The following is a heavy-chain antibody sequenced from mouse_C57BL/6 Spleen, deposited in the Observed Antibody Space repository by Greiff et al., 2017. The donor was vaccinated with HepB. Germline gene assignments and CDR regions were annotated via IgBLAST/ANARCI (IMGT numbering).Heavy chain of an antibody. Sequence: EVKVEESGPGLVKPSQSLSLTCSVTGYSITSGYYWNWIRQFPGNKLEWMGYISYDGSNNYNPSLKNRISITRDTSKNQFFLKLNSVTTEDTATYYCARGDYYGSSWYFDVWGTGTTVTVSS. CDR1: GYSITSGYY. V-gene: IGHV3-6*01. CDR2: ISYDGSN. CDR3: ARGDYYGSSWYFDV. J-gene: IGHJ1*03. D-gene: IGHD1-1*01.